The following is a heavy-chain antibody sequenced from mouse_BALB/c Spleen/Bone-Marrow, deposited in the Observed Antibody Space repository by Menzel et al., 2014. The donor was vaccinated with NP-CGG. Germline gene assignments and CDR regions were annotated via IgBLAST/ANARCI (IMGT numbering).Heavy chain of an antibody. CDR1: GYAFTNYW. V-gene: IGHV1-63*01. Sequence: QVQLQQPGAELVRPGTSVKISCKASGYAFTNYWLGWVKQRPGHGLEWIGDIYPGSGNTYYNEKFKGKFTLTADKSSSTAYMQLSSLTSEDSAVYFYARRRSLDYWGQGTTLTVSP. CDR2: IYPGSGNT. J-gene: IGHJ2*01. CDR3: ARRRSLDY.